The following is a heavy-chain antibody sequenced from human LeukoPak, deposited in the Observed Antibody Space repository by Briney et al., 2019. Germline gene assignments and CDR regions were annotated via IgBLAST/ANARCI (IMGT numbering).Heavy chain of an antibody. CDR3: ARPPSIAAAGTPYYFDY. CDR1: GFTFSSYA. V-gene: IGHV3-30-3*01. J-gene: IGHJ4*02. Sequence: GRSLRLSCAASGFTFSSYAMHWVRQAPGKGLEWVAVISYDGSNKYYADSVKGRFTISRDNSKNTLYLQMNSLRAEDTAVYYCARPPSIAAAGTPYYFDYWGQGTLVTVSS. D-gene: IGHD6-13*01. CDR2: ISYDGSNK.